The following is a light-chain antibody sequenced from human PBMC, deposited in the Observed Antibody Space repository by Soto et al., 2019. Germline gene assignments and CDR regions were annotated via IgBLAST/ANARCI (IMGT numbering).Light chain of an antibody. Sequence: QSALTQPASVSGSPGQSITISCTGTSSDVGSYNYVSWYQHYPGEAPRVMIYEVSRRPSGVSNRFSGSKSGNTASLTISGLQAEDEADYSCSSYTGSSTAWLFGGGTKLTVL. CDR2: EVS. V-gene: IGLV2-14*01. CDR3: SSYTGSSTAWL. CDR1: SSDVGSYNY. J-gene: IGLJ3*02.